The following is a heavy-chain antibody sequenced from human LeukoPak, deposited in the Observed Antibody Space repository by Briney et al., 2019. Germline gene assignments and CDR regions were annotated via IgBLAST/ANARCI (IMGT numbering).Heavy chain of an antibody. CDR2: IKQDGSEK. CDR3: ARDRGAFDI. J-gene: IGHJ3*02. V-gene: IGHV3-7*01. Sequence: GWALSLSRAGSGFTISSYWMSWVRQPPAKGLEWVANIKQDGSEKYYVDSVKGRFTISRDNAKNSLYLQMNSLRAEDTAVYYCARDRGAFDIWGQGTMVTVSS. CDR1: GFTISSYW.